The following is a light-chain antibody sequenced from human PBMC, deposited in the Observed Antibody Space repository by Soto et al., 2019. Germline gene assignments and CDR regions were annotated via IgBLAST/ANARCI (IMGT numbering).Light chain of an antibody. CDR2: ASY. J-gene: IGKJ2*01. CDR3: QHSYITPRYT. CDR1: QSISSH. V-gene: IGKV1-39*01. Sequence: DIQITQSPSSLSASVGDRVTITCRASQSISSHLNWYQHKPGRPPRLLIFASYILEDGVPSRFSGSGSDTYFTLTIDSLLPEDVATYYCQHSYITPRYTFGQGTKVEI.